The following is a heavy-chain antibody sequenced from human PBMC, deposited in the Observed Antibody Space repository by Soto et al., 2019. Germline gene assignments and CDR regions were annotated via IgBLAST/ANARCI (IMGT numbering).Heavy chain of an antibody. J-gene: IGHJ6*02. Sequence: PSETLSLTCAVSGGSISSGDYSWNWLRQPPGKGLEWMGEINHTGSTNYNPSLKSRVTISVDTSKNQFSLKLSSVTAADTAVYYCARLRAAGLSQIIAAAGSRYYYYYGMDVWGQGTTVTVSS. D-gene: IGHD6-13*01. CDR3: ARLRAAGLSQIIAAAGSRYYYYYGMDV. CDR1: GGSISSGDYS. CDR2: INHTGST. V-gene: IGHV4-30-2*01.